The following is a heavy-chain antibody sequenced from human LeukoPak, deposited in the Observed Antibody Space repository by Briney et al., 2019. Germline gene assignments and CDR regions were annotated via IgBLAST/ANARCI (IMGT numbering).Heavy chain of an antibody. CDR1: GGSFSGYY. CDR3: ARHPPYDSSGYPLAFDI. V-gene: IGHV4-34*01. CDR2: INHSGST. J-gene: IGHJ3*02. Sequence: SETLSLTCAVYGGSFSGYYWSWIRQPPGKGLEWIGEINHSGSTNYNPSLKSRVTISVDTSSNQFSLKLSSVTAADTAVYYCARHPPYDSSGYPLAFDIWGQGTMVTVSS. D-gene: IGHD3-22*01.